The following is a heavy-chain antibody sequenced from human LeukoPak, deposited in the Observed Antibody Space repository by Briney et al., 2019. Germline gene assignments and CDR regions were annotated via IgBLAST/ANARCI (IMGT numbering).Heavy chain of an antibody. J-gene: IGHJ4*02. CDR2: IYHSGNT. CDR1: GGSISSSNW. CDR3: VRSRGGSYFLDS. V-gene: IGHV4-4*02. Sequence: SGTLSLTCSVSGGSISSSNWWHWVRKSPGKGLEWIGEIYHSGNTDYMPSFRGRASISVDPSKNQFSLRLISVTAADTAIYYCVRSRGGSYFLDSWGQGTLVSVSS. D-gene: IGHD1-26*01.